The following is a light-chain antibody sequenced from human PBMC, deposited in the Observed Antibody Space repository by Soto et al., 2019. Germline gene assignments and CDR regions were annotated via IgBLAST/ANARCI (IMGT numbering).Light chain of an antibody. V-gene: IGLV2-14*03. J-gene: IGLJ3*02. CDR2: DVT. CDR3: SSYTNKDTLL. CDR1: SSDVGGYDH. Sequence: QAVVTQPASVSGSPRQSITISCTGTSSDVGGYDHVSWYQQHPGKAPKLIIYDVTVRPSGISPRFSGSKSDNTASLAVSGLQPEDEADYYCSSYTNKDTLLFGGGTKVTVL.